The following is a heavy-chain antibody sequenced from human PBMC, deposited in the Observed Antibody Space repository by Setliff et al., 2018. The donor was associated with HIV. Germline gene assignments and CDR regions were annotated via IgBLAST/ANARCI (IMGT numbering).Heavy chain of an antibody. V-gene: IGHV4-39*07. CDR2: IYYRGST. CDR3: ARRSIVGVTRGFHYYGLDV. J-gene: IGHJ6*02. D-gene: IGHD1-26*01. Sequence: ASETLSLTCTISGGSISSGSYYWGWIRQPPGKGLEWIGTIYYRGSTYYNPSLKTRVTISIDTSKRQFSLKMNSVIVADTAVYYCARRSIVGVTRGFHYYGLDVWGQGTTVTVSS. CDR1: GGSISSGSYY.